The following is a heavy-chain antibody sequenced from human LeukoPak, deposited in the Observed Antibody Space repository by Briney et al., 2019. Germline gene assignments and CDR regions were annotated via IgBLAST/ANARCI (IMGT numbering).Heavy chain of an antibody. V-gene: IGHV3-43*02. D-gene: IGHD6-19*01. CDR1: GFTFNAYA. CDR3: VRVTGSGWDFDY. CDR2: VKGDGVTT. J-gene: IGHJ4*02. Sequence: GGSLRLSCAASGFTFNAYAIHWVRQAPGKGLEWVSLVKGDGVTTDYANSVKGRFTVSRDNSKNSLYLQMSNLRTEDTALYYCVRVTGSGWDFDYWGQGTLVTVSS.